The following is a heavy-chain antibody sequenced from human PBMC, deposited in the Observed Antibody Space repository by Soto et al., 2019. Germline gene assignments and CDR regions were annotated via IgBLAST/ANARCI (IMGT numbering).Heavy chain of an antibody. Sequence: PGGSLRLSCAASGFTFSSYSMSWVRQAPGKGLEWVSYISSSSNTIYYADSVKGRFTISRDNAKNSLYLQMNSLRAEDTAVYYCARDSSGYLNWFDPWGQGTLVTVSS. CDR1: GFTFSSYS. V-gene: IGHV3-48*01. J-gene: IGHJ5*02. CDR3: ARDSSGYLNWFDP. D-gene: IGHD3-22*01. CDR2: ISSSSNTI.